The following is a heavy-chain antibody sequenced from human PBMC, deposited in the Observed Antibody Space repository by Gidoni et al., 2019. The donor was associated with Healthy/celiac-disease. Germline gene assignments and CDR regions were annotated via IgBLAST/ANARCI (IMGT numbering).Heavy chain of an antibody. J-gene: IGHJ3*02. CDR2: ISYDGSNK. Sequence: QVQLVESGGGVVQPGRSLRLSCAASGFTFSSYGMHWVRQAPGKGLEWVAVISYDGSNKYYADSVKGRFTISRDNSKNTLYLQMNSLRAEDTAVYYCAKSGYCSSTSCYHGAFDIWGQGTMVTVSS. V-gene: IGHV3-30*18. CDR1: GFTFSSYG. CDR3: AKSGYCSSTSCYHGAFDI. D-gene: IGHD2-2*01.